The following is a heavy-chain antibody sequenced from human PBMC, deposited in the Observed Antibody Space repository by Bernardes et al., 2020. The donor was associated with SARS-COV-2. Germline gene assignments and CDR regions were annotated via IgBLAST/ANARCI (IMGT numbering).Heavy chain of an antibody. Sequence: GGSLILSRAASGLTFISYNMNWVRQAPGKGLEWVSYISGSGSTTSYADSVKGRLTISRDNAKNSLYLQMNSLRAEDTAVYYCARDSRTTYYNSWSYPAIWGQGTMVTVSS. CDR2: ISGSGSTT. CDR1: GLTFISYN. V-gene: IGHV3-48*01. CDR3: ARDSRTTYYNSWSYPAI. D-gene: IGHD3-10*01. J-gene: IGHJ3*02.